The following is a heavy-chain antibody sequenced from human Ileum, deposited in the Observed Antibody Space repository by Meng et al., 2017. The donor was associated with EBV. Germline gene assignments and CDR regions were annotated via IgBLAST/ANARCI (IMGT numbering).Heavy chain of an antibody. D-gene: IGHD3-10*01. Sequence: QGRREGSGPGLVKPSGTLSRTCAVSGDSVSGSDWWSWVRQPQGKGLEWIGEVYHDGATNYHPSLKSRVTISLDKSKNEVNLHLNSLTAADTAVYFCARSSPIVRGLDYWGQGTLVTVSS. J-gene: IGHJ4*02. CDR2: VYHDGAT. CDR1: GDSVSGSDW. CDR3: ARSSPIVRGLDY. V-gene: IGHV4-4*02.